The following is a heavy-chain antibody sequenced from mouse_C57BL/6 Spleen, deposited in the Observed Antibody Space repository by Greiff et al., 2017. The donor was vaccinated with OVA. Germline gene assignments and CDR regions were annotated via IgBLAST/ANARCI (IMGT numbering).Heavy chain of an antibody. Sequence: EVKLVESGGGLVKPGGSLKLSCAASGFTFSSYAMSWVRQTPEKRLEWVATISDGGSYTYYPDNVKGRFTISRDNAKNNLYLQMSHLKSEDTAMYYYARGGGAWFAYWGQGTLVTVSA. CDR2: ISDGGSYT. J-gene: IGHJ3*01. V-gene: IGHV5-4*03. CDR3: ARGGGAWFAY. CDR1: GFTFSSYA.